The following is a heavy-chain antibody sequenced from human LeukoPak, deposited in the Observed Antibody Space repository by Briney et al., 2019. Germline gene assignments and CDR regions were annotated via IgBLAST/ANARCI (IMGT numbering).Heavy chain of an antibody. CDR2: ISYDGSNK. CDR1: GFTFSSYA. J-gene: IGHJ4*02. Sequence: GGSLRLSCAASGFTFSSYAMHWVRQAPGKGLEWVAVISYDGSNKYYADSVKGRFTISRDNSKNTLYLQMNSLRAEDTAVYYCAREGAPYSSSWLDYWGQGTLVTVSS. D-gene: IGHD6-13*01. CDR3: AREGAPYSSSWLDY. V-gene: IGHV3-30-3*01.